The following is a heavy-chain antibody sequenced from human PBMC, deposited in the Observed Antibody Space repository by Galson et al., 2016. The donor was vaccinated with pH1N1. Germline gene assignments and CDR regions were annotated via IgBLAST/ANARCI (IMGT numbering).Heavy chain of an antibody. V-gene: IGHV1-46*01. CDR1: GYSVTRYY. CDR3: ARRYYFDY. CDR2: IDPSDGTT. Sequence: QSGAEVKKPGASVKISCKASGYSVTRYYMHWIRQAPGQGLEWMGIIDPSDGTTTYSQEFQDRISLTRDTSTNSVYMELNNLRPGDSATYFCARRYYFDYWGQGTLVTVSS. J-gene: IGHJ4*02.